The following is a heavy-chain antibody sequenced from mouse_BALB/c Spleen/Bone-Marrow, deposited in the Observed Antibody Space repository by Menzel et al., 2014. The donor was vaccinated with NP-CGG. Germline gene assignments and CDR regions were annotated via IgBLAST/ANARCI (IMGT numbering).Heavy chain of an antibody. CDR2: IDPANGNT. D-gene: IGHD2-1*01. V-gene: IGHV14-3*02. CDR3: ARLYGNYLFYAMDH. J-gene: IGHJ4*01. CDR1: GFNIKDTY. Sequence: EVQLQESGAELVKPGASVKLSCTASGFNIKDTYMHWVKQRPEQGLEWIGRIDPANGNTKYDPKFQGKATITADTSSNTAYLQLSSLTSEDTAVYYCARLYGNYLFYAMDHWGQGTSVTVSS.